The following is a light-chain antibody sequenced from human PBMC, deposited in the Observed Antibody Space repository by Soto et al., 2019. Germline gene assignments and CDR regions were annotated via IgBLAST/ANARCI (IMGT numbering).Light chain of an antibody. J-gene: IGKJ3*01. Sequence: DIQMTQSPSTLSASVGDRVTITCRASQSISSWLAWYQQKPGKAPKLLIYDASSLESGVPSRFSGSGSGTEFTLTISSLQPDDFATYYCQQYNNYHIFTFGPGTKVDIK. CDR1: QSISSW. CDR2: DAS. V-gene: IGKV1-5*01. CDR3: QQYNNYHIFT.